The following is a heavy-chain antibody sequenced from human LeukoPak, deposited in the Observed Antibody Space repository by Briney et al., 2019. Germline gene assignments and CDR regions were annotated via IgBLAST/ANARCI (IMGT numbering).Heavy chain of an antibody. D-gene: IGHD3-3*01. Sequence: SETLSLTCTVSGGSISSYYWSWIRQPPGKGLEWIGYIYYSGSTNYNPSLKSRVTISVDTSKNQFSLKLSSVTAADTAVYYCARVSPTYYDFWSGDFDYWGQGTLVTVSS. CDR1: GGSISSYY. J-gene: IGHJ4*02. V-gene: IGHV4-59*12. CDR3: ARVSPTYYDFWSGDFDY. CDR2: IYYSGST.